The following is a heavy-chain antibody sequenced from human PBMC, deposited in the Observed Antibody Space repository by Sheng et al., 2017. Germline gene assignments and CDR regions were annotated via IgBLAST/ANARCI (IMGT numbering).Heavy chain of an antibody. D-gene: IGHD4-17*01. Sequence: QVQLVQSGAEVKKPGASVKVSCKASGYTFTSYGISWVRQAPGQGLEWMGWISAYNGNTNYAQKLQGRVTMTTDTSTSTAYMELRSLRSDDTAVYYCARAPGRGXDTWSDRGRRYLSRLXGXHVPDP. J-gene: IGHJ5*02. CDR1: GYTFTSYG. CDR3: ARAPGRGXDTWSDRGRRYLSRLXGXHVPDP. CDR2: ISAYNGNT. V-gene: IGHV1-18*01.